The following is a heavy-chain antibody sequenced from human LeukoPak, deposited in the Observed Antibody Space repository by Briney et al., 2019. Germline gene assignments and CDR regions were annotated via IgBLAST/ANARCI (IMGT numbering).Heavy chain of an antibody. V-gene: IGHV4-34*01. J-gene: IGHJ4*02. D-gene: IGHD3-22*01. CDR3: ARMPKPRTYYYDSSGYNHHFDY. Sequence: GSLRLSCAASGFTFSDYYMSWIRQPPGKGLEWIGEINHSGNTNYNPSLKSRVTMSVDTSNNQFSLKLSSVTAADTAVYFCARMPKPRTYYYDSSGYNHHFDYWGQGTLVTVSS. CDR2: INHSGNT. CDR1: GFTFSDYY.